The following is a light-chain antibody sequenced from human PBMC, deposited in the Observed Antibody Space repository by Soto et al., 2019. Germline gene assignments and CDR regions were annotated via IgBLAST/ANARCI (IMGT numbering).Light chain of an antibody. CDR1: QSVSSSY. Sequence: EIVLTQSPGTLSLSPGERATLSCRASQSVSSSYLAWYQQKPGQAPRLLIYGASSRAIGIPDRFSGSGSGTDFTLTISRLEPEDFATYYCQQSYSTPRTFGQGTKVDIK. V-gene: IGKV3-20*01. CDR2: GAS. CDR3: QQSYSTPRT. J-gene: IGKJ1*01.